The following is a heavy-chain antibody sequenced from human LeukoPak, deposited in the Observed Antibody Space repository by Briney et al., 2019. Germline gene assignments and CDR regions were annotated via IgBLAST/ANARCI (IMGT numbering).Heavy chain of an antibody. CDR2: ISYDGSNK. Sequence: GGSLRLSCAASGFTFSSYAMHWVRQAPGKGLEWVAVISYDGSNKYYADSVKGRFTISRDNSKNTLYLQMNSLRAEDTAVYYCARVRRTVAGTLDEAFDIWGQGTMVTVSS. D-gene: IGHD6-19*01. J-gene: IGHJ3*02. V-gene: IGHV3-30-3*01. CDR3: ARVRRTVAGTLDEAFDI. CDR1: GFTFSSYA.